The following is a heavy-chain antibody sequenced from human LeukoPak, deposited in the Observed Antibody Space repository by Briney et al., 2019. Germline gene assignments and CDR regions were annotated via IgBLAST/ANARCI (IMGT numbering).Heavy chain of an antibody. CDR3: ARAPGSSSWLFDY. V-gene: IGHV4-59*01. CDR1: GFTFSSYA. Sequence: GSLRLSCAASGFTFSSYAMSWVRQAPGKGLEWIGYIYYSGSTNYNPSLKSRVTISVDTSKNQFSLKLSSVTAADTAVYYCARAPGSSSWLFDYWGQGTLVTVSS. D-gene: IGHD6-13*01. CDR2: IYYSGST. J-gene: IGHJ4*02.